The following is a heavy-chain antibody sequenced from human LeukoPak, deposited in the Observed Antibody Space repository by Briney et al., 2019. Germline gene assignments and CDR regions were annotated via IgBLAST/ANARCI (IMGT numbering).Heavy chain of an antibody. CDR3: AKALGIRLGELSLSDY. D-gene: IGHD3-16*02. CDR1: GFTFSSYA. CDR2: ISGSGGST. V-gene: IGHV3-23*01. J-gene: IGHJ4*02. Sequence: PGGSLRLSCAASGFTFSSYAMSWVRQAPGKGLEWVSAISGSGGSTYYADSVKGRFTISRDNSKNTLYLQMNSLRAEDTAVYYCAKALGIRLGELSLSDYWGQGTLVTVSS.